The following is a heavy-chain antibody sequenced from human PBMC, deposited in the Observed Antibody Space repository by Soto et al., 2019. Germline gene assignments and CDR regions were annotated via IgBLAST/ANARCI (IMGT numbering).Heavy chain of an antibody. Sequence: SLRLSCAASGFTFSSYAMHWVRQAPGKGLEWVAVISYDGSNKYYADSVKGRFTISRDNSKNTLYLQMNSLRAEDTAVYYCARMGPIGDFWSGYFDYWGQGTLVTVSS. CDR1: GFTFSSYA. J-gene: IGHJ4*02. V-gene: IGHV3-30-3*01. D-gene: IGHD3-3*01. CDR3: ARMGPIGDFWSGYFDY. CDR2: ISYDGSNK.